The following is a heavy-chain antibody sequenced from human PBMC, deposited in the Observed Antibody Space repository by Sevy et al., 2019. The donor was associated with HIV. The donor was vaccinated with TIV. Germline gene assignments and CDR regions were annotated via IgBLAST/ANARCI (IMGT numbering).Heavy chain of an antibody. CDR2: IIPIFGTA. CDR1: GGTFSSYA. V-gene: IGHV1-69*13. Sequence: ASVKVTGKASGGTFSSYAISWVRQAPGQGLEWMGGIIPIFGTANYAQKFQGRVTITADESTSTAYMELSSLRSEDTAVYYCARDLELGYCSGGSCLARLGNHYYYYGMDVWGQGTTVTVSS. J-gene: IGHJ6*02. D-gene: IGHD2-15*01. CDR3: ARDLELGYCSGGSCLARLGNHYYYYGMDV.